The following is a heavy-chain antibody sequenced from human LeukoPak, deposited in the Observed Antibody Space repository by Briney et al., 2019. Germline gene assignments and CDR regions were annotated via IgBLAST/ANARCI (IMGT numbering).Heavy chain of an antibody. CDR1: GGSFRGYY. V-gene: IGHV4-34*01. CDR3: ASTERCSTTCPLDY. D-gene: IGHD2-2*01. Sequence: PSETLSLTCAVYGGSFRGYYWSWIRQPPGKGLEWIGEINHSGSTNYNPSLKSRVTISLDTSMKKFSLKLNSVTAADTAVYYCASTERCSTTCPLDYWGQGTLVTVSS. J-gene: IGHJ4*02. CDR2: INHSGST.